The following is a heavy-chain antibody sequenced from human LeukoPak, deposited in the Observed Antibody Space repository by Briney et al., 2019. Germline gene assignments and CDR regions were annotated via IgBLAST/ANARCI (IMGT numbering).Heavy chain of an antibody. CDR1: GGSISSSSYY. Sequence: SETLSLTCTVSGGSISSSSYYWGWIRQPPGKGLEWIGSIYYSGSTYYNPSLKSRVTISVDTSKNQFSLKLSSVTAADTAVYYCARQEGWLVRKFDYWGQGTLVTVSS. V-gene: IGHV4-39*01. J-gene: IGHJ4*02. CDR2: IYYSGST. D-gene: IGHD6-19*01. CDR3: ARQEGWLVRKFDY.